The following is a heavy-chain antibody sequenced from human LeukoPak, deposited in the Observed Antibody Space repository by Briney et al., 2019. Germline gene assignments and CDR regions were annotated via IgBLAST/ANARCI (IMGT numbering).Heavy chain of an antibody. CDR2: IYYSGDT. J-gene: IGHJ4*02. Sequence: KPSETLSLTCSVSGGSISPYHWSWIRQAPGKGLEWIGYIYYSGDTNYNPSLKSRVTISVDTSRNQFSLNLSSVTAADTAVYYCAKGSGYYSFDYWGQGTLVTVSS. D-gene: IGHD5-12*01. CDR1: GGSISPYH. V-gene: IGHV4-59*01. CDR3: AKGSGYYSFDY.